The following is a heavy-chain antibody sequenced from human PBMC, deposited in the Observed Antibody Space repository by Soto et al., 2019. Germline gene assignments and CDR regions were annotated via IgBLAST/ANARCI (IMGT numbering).Heavy chain of an antibody. CDR1: GLTLSTSS. J-gene: IGHJ3*02. D-gene: IGHD3-10*01. CDR2: IRRHTSII. V-gene: IGHV3-48*01. CDR3: AKDIGGSGSYYNGVFDS. Sequence: GGSLRLSCAASGLTLSTSSMNWVRQAPGKGLEWISYIRRHTSIIGYADSVKGRFTISRDNAKNSLYLQMNSLRAEDTALYYCAKDIGGSGSYYNGVFDSWGQGTMVTVSS.